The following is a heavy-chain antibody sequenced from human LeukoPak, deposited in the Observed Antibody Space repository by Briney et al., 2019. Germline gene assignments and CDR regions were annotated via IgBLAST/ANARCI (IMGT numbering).Heavy chain of an antibody. V-gene: IGHV3-43*02. D-gene: IGHD3-22*01. CDR2: ISGDGGST. Sequence: GGSLRLSCAASGFTFDDYAMHWVRQAPGKGLEWVSLISGDGGSTYYADSVEGRFTISRDNSKNSLYLQMNSLRTEDTALYYCAKDIEYDSSGYYLDPEYYFDYWGQGTLVTVSS. CDR1: GFTFDDYA. J-gene: IGHJ4*02. CDR3: AKDIEYDSSGYYLDPEYYFDY.